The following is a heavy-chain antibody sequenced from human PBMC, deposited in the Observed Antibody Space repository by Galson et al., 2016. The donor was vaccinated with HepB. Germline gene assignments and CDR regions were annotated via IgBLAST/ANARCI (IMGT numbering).Heavy chain of an antibody. CDR3: ARGNQMVYGESYCFYFMDV. V-gene: IGHV1-2*02. Sequence: SVKVSCKASGYTFNPYYLHWVRQAPGQGLEWMGWINPNSGGRNYAPKFQGRVTMTTDTSITTAYMELTRLTFDVTALYYCARGNQMVYGESYCFYFMDVWGKGTTVTVAS. CDR1: GYTFNPYY. CDR2: INPNSGGR. D-gene: IGHD4-17*01. J-gene: IGHJ6*03.